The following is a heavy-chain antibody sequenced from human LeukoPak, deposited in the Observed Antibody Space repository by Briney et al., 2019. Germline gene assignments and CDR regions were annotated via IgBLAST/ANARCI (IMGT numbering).Heavy chain of an antibody. Sequence: PGGSLRLSCAASGFTFSSYWMHWVRQAPGKGLAWVSRINTDGSSTSYADSVKGRFTISRDNSKNTLYLQMNSLRAEDTAVYYCAKGTAASGDYWGQGTLVTVSS. V-gene: IGHV3-74*01. CDR2: INTDGSST. J-gene: IGHJ4*02. CDR1: GFTFSSYW. D-gene: IGHD2-2*01. CDR3: AKGTAASGDY.